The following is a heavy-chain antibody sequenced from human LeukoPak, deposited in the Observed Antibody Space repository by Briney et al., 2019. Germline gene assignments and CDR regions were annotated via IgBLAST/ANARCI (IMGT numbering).Heavy chain of an antibody. J-gene: IGHJ4*02. CDR3: AREWRGFEDY. CDR2: SNSDGSAT. Sequence: GGSLSLSCAASGFTFSTYWMHWVRQAPGKGLVWVARSNSDGSATIYADSVKGRFVISRDNSKNTLYLQMSSLRVEDTAMYYCAREWRGFEDYWGQGTLVTVSS. CDR1: GFTFSTYW. D-gene: IGHD3-9*01. V-gene: IGHV3-74*01.